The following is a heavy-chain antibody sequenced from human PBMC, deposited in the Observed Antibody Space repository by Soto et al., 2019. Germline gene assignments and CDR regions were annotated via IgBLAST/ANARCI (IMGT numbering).Heavy chain of an antibody. J-gene: IGHJ5*02. V-gene: IGHV1-46*01. D-gene: IGHD2-21*02. CDR3: ATCGGDCPGFDP. CDR1: GYAFTTYY. Sequence: ASVKVSCKASGYAFTTYYIHWVRQAPGQGLEWMGVINPSATSPTYAQKFQGRITMTGDTSTNTVYMELRSLRSEDTAVYYCATCGGDCPGFDPWGQGTLVTVSS. CDR2: INPSATSP.